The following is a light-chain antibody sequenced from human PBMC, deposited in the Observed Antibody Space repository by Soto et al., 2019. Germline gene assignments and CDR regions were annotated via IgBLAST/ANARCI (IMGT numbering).Light chain of an antibody. CDR1: QSIFPW. Sequence: DVQFIESPSTVAAYVGDSVTLTCRASQSIFPWLGWDRHRPGKAAKLPMSDASSLEGGGTSRFSGSGSGTEFTLTITSLQPDDFATYYCQHYKMYSPWTFGQGTKVDIK. CDR3: QHYKMYSPWT. CDR2: DAS. J-gene: IGKJ1*01. V-gene: IGKV1-5*01.